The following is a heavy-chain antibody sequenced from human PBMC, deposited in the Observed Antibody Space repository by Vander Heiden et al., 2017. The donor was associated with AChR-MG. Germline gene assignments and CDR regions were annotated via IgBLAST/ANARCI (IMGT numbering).Heavy chain of an antibody. V-gene: IGHV4-39*01. D-gene: IGHD2-2*01. CDR2: IYYSGST. Sequence: QLQLQESGPGLVKPSETLSLTCTVSGGSISSSSYYWGWIRQPPGKRLEWIWSIYYSGSTYYNPSLKSRVTISVDTSKNQFSLKLSSVTAADTAVYYCARLIVVVPAAMNHWYFDLWGRGTLVTVSS. J-gene: IGHJ2*01. CDR3: ARLIVVVPAAMNHWYFDL. CDR1: GGSISSSSYY.